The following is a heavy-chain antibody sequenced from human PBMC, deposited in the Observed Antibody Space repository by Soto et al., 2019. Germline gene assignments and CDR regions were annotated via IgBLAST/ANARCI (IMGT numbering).Heavy chain of an antibody. CDR3: ARSSDTAMGDFDY. CDR1: GGSISSGGYY. Sequence: QVQLQESGPGLVKPSQTLSLTCTVSGGSISSGGYYWSWIRQPPGKDLEWIGSIYYSGRAYYNPSLRSRVTISLDTSETQFSLNLSSMTAADTAVYYCARSSDTAMGDFDYWGQGTLVTVSS. V-gene: IGHV4-31*03. D-gene: IGHD5-18*01. J-gene: IGHJ4*02. CDR2: IYYSGRA.